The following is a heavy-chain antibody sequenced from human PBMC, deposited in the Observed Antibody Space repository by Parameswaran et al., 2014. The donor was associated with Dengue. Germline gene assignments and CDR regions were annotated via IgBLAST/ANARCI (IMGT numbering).Heavy chain of an antibody. CDR2: ISSSSSYI. Sequence: ESLKISCAASGFTFSSYWMSWVRQAPGKGLEWVSSISSSSSYIYYADSVKGRFTISRDNAKNSLYLQMNSLRAEDTAVYYCAREIRGYSGYDKYYFDYWGQGTLVTVSS. V-gene: IGHV3-21*01. J-gene: IGHJ4*02. CDR1: GFTFSSYW. CDR3: AREIRGYSGYDKYYFDY. D-gene: IGHD5-12*01.